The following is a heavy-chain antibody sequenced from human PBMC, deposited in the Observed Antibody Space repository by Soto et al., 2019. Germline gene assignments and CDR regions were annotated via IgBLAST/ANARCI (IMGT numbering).Heavy chain of an antibody. CDR3: ARGLREIVVPAAITNWFDP. CDR2: IWYDGSNK. V-gene: IGHV3-33*01. CDR1: GFTFSSYG. J-gene: IGHJ5*02. D-gene: IGHD2-2*01. Sequence: GGSLRLSCAASGFTFSSYGMHWVRQAPGKGLEWVAVIWYDGSNKYYADSVKGRFTISRDNSKNTLYLQMNSLRAEDTAVYYCARGLREIVVPAAITNWFDPWGQGTLVTVSS.